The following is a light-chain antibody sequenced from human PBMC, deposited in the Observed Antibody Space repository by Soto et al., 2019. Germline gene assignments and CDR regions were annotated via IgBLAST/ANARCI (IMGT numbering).Light chain of an antibody. CDR3: QQATTFPLT. J-gene: IGKJ4*01. CDR2: GAS. Sequence: DIPMTQSPSSVSASVGDRVIISCRASQAFSNLLAWYQQKPGKAPKLLIYGASTLQGGVPLRFSGSESGTEFTLTISSVQPEDFATYYCQQATTFPLTFGGGTKVDIK. V-gene: IGKV1-12*01. CDR1: QAFSNL.